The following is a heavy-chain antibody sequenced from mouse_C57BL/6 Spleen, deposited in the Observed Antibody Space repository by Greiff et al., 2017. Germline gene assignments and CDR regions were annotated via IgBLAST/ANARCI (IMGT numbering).Heavy chain of an antibody. V-gene: IGHV1-72*01. CDR3: ALNYYGSSYVDYAMDY. J-gene: IGHJ4*01. D-gene: IGHD1-1*01. CDR2: IDPNSGGT. Sequence: VKQSCKASGYTFTSYWMHWVKQRPGRGLEWIGRIDPNSGGTKYNEKFKSKATLTVDKPSSTAYMQLSSLTSEDSAVYYCALNYYGSSYVDYAMDYWGQGTSVTVSS. CDR1: GYTFTSYW.